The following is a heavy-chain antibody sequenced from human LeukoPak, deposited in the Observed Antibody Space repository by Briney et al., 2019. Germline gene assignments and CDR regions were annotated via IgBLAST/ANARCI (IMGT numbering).Heavy chain of an antibody. CDR2: ISSSGSTI. J-gene: IGHJ4*02. D-gene: IGHD5-12*01. CDR1: GFTFSDYY. Sequence: GGSLGLSCAASGFTFSDYYMSWIRQAPGKGLEWVSYISSSGSTIYYADSVKGRFTISRDNAKNSLYLQMNSLRAEDTAVYYCAREATEAAFDYWGQGTLVTVPS. V-gene: IGHV3-11*01. CDR3: AREATEAAFDY.